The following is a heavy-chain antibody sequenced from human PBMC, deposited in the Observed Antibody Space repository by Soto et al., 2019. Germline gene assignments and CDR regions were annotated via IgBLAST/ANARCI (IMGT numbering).Heavy chain of an antibody. J-gene: IGHJ6*03. CDR1: GGPFSGSY. V-gene: IGHV4-34*01. CDR3: ARGHGGSAHCSSTSCYDTTTVTTRYYYYMDV. D-gene: IGHD2-2*01. Sequence: SETLSLTCAVYGGPFSGSYWSWLRQPPGKGLEWIGEINHSGSTNYNPSLKSRVTISVDTSKNQFSLKLSSVTAADTAVYYCARGHGGSAHCSSTSCYDTTTVTTRYYYYMDVWGKGTTVTVS. CDR2: INHSGST.